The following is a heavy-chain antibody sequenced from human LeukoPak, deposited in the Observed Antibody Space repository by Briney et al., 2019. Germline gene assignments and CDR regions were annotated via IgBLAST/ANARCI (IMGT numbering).Heavy chain of an antibody. CDR1: GFSFSVYW. Sequence: GGSLRLSCAASGFSFSVYWMHWVRQAPGKGPVWVSRIKTDGSITDYADFVKGRFTISRDNAKKSLYLQMKSLRAEDTAVYYCARHLSGVTGYSYGRGIDYWGQGTLVTVSS. D-gene: IGHD5-18*01. CDR2: IKTDGSIT. CDR3: ARHLSGVTGYSYGRGIDY. V-gene: IGHV3-74*01. J-gene: IGHJ4*02.